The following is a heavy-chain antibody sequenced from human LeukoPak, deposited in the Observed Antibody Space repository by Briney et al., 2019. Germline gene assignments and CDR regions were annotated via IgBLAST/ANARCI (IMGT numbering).Heavy chain of an antibody. J-gene: IGHJ4*02. CDR1: GFTFSSYS. V-gene: IGHV3-21*04. CDR2: ISSSSSYI. D-gene: IGHD6-19*01. CDR3: AKDQWSGWEGAFFDY. Sequence: GGSLRLSCAASGFTFSSYSMNWVRQAPGKGLEWVSSISSSSSYIYYADSVKGRFTISRDNAKNSLYLQMNSLRAEDTAVYYCAKDQWSGWEGAFFDYWGQGTLVTVSS.